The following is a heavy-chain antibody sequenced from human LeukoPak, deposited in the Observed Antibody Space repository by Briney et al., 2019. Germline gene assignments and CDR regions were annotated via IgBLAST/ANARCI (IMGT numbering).Heavy chain of an antibody. J-gene: IGHJ4*02. CDR1: GYTFTSYD. CDR2: MNPNSGNT. CDR3: ARGPLMVRGVNVDY. V-gene: IGHV1-8*01. Sequence: WASVTVSCKASGYTFTSYDINWVRQAPGQGLEWMGWMNPNSGNTGYAQKFQGRVTMTRNTSISTAYMELSSLRSEDTAVYYCARGPLMVRGVNVDYWGQGTLVTVSS. D-gene: IGHD3-10*01.